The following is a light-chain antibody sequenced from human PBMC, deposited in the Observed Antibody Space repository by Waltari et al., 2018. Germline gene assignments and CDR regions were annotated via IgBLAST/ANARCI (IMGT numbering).Light chain of an antibody. J-gene: IGLJ3*02. CDR3: AAWDDSLNGV. CDR2: SNN. CDR1: SSNIGSNT. Sequence: QSVLTQPPSASGTPGQRVTISCSGSSSNIGSNTVNWYQQLPGTAPKLPIYSNNQRPSGVPVRFSGSKSGTSASLAISGLQSEDEADYYCAAWDDSLNGVFGGGTKLTVL. V-gene: IGLV1-44*01.